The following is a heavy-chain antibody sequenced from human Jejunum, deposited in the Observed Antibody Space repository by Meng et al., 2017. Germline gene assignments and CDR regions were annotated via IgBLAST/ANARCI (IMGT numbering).Heavy chain of an antibody. CDR1: GYSFRSYG. D-gene: IGHD3-22*01. CDR2: ISAHNGDT. V-gene: IGHV1-18*01. CDR3: ARLRVSYSSSAANAY. Sequence: ASVNVSCKASGYSFRSYGINWVRQAPGQGLEWMGWISAHNGDTKYAQNFQDRVTMTTDTSTSTAYMELRRLRADDTAVYYCARLRVSYSSSAANAYWGQGTLVTVSS. J-gene: IGHJ4*02.